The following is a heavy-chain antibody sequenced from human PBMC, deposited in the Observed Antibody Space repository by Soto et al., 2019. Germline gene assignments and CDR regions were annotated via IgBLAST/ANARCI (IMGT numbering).Heavy chain of an antibody. Sequence: PSETLSLTCAVSGGSISSSNWWSWVRQPPGKGLEWIGESYHSGSTNYNPSLKSRVTISVDKSKNQFSLQLSSVTAADTAVYYCARCRRSSTSPVRYYFDYWGQGTLVTVSS. D-gene: IGHD2-2*01. CDR1: GGSISSSNW. CDR3: ARCRRSSTSPVRYYFDY. CDR2: SYHSGST. V-gene: IGHV4-4*02. J-gene: IGHJ4*02.